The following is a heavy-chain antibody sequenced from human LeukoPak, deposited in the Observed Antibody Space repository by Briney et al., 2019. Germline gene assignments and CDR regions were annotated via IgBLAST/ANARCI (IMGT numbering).Heavy chain of an antibody. D-gene: IGHD5-12*01. Sequence: GASVKVSCKASGYAFTSYGISWVRQAPGQGLEWMGWISAYNGNTNYAQKLQGRVTMTTDTSTSTAYMELRSLRSDDTAVYCCARDLSGGYDWLGDYWGQGTLVTVSS. CDR2: ISAYNGNT. V-gene: IGHV1-18*04. CDR3: ARDLSGGYDWLGDY. CDR1: GYAFTSYG. J-gene: IGHJ4*02.